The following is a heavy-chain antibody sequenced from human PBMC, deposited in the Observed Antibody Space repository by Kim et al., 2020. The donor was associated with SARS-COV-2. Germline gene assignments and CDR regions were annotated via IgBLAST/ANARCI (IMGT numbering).Heavy chain of an antibody. CDR3: ARGFDAAILRGVMGAFDI. D-gene: IGHD3-10*01. CDR1: GGSISSGGYY. Sequence: SETLSLTCTVSGGSISSGGYYWSWIRQHPGKGLEWIGYIYYSGSTYYNPSLKSRVTISVDTSKNQFSLNLSSVTAADTAVYYCARGFDAAILRGVMGAFDIWGQGTMVTVSS. CDR2: IYYSGST. V-gene: IGHV4-31*03. J-gene: IGHJ3*02.